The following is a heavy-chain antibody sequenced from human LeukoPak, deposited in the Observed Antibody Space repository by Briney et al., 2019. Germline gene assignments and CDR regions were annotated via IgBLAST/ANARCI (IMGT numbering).Heavy chain of an antibody. V-gene: IGHV3-23*01. CDR2: IGAGGGRP. CDR3: TKERTSMVRFLIDY. Sequence: GGSLRLSCEASGFTFSGYAMSWVRQAPGKGLGWVSAIGAGGGRPIYADSVKGRFIISRDNSKTTLYLQMNSLRAEDTAVYYCTKERTSMVRFLIDYWGQGTLVTVSS. D-gene: IGHD4/OR15-4a*01. J-gene: IGHJ4*02. CDR1: GFTFSGYA.